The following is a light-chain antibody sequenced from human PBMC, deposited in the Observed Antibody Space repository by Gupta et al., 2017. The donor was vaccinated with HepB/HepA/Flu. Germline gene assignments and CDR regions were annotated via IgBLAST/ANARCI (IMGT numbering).Light chain of an antibody. CDR2: EVN. V-gene: IGLV2-14*03. CDR3: SSFTYTTTLVV. J-gene: IGLJ2*01. Sequence: QSALTQPASVSGSPGQSITISCTGTNSDFGDFNYVSWYQQHPGKAPKLLISEVNNRPSGISNRFSGSESGNTASLTISGLQTEDEADYYCSSFTYTTTLVVFGGGTKLTVL. CDR1: NSDFGDFNY.